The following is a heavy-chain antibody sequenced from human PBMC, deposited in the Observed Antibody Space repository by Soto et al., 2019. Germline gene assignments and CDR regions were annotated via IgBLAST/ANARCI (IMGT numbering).Heavy chain of an antibody. Sequence: SETLSLTCTVSGGSISSSSYYWGWIRQPPGKGLEWIGSIYYSGSTYYNPSLKSRVTISVDTSKNQFSLKLSSVTAADTAVYYCARRIWSGYRVYNLFDPWGQGTLVTVSS. CDR2: IYYSGST. V-gene: IGHV4-39*01. D-gene: IGHD3-3*01. CDR3: ARRIWSGYRVYNLFDP. J-gene: IGHJ5*02. CDR1: GGSISSSSYY.